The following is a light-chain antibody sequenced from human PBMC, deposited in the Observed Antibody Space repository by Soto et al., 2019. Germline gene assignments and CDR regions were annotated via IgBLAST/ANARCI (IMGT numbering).Light chain of an antibody. J-gene: IGLJ3*02. V-gene: IGLV2-18*02. CDR1: SSDIGAYNR. CDR2: QVN. CDR3: SAYRDISSWV. Sequence: QSALTQPPSVAGSPGQSVTISCTGTSSDIGAYNRVSWYQQTPGTAPKFIIYQVNYRPSWVPESFSGSKSGNTASLPNSGLQSEDEAVYYCSAYRDISSWVFGERTKLTVL.